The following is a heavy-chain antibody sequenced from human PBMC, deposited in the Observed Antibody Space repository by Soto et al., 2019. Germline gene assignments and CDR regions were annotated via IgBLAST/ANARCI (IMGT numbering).Heavy chain of an antibody. J-gene: IGHJ6*02. Sequence: GGSLRLSCAASGFTFSSYAMSWVRQAPGKGLEWVSAISGSGGSTYYADSVKGRFTISRDNSKNTLYLQMNSLRAEDTAVYYCAKDDGGLSAEYGMDVWGQGTTVTVSS. CDR2: ISGSGGST. V-gene: IGHV3-23*01. D-gene: IGHD3-16*01. CDR1: GFTFSSYA. CDR3: AKDDGGLSAEYGMDV.